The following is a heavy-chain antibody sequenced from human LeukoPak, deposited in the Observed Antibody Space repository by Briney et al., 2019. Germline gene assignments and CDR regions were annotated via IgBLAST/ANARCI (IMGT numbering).Heavy chain of an antibody. CDR1: GGTFSSYA. Sequence: ASVKVSCKASGGTFSSYAISWVRQAPGQGLEWMGRIIPILGIANYAQKFQGRVTITRDTSASTAYMELSSLRAEDTAVYYCASLAFPAVEAAGYYGMDVWGQGTTVTVSS. D-gene: IGHD2-15*01. CDR3: ASLAFPAVEAAGYYGMDV. CDR2: IIPILGIA. J-gene: IGHJ6*02. V-gene: IGHV1-69*04.